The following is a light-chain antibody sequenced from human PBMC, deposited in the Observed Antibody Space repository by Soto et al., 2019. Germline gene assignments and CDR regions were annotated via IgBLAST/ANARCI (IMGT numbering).Light chain of an antibody. J-gene: IGKJ1*01. Sequence: DIQMTQSPSSLSASIGDRVTITCRASQSISYNLNWYQQNPGKAPKLLIYAASTLQGGVPSRFRGSGSGTDFTLTISSLQPEDFATYYCQQSYSSPPTFGQGTKVEIK. CDR1: QSISYN. CDR3: QQSYSSPPT. CDR2: AAS. V-gene: IGKV1-39*01.